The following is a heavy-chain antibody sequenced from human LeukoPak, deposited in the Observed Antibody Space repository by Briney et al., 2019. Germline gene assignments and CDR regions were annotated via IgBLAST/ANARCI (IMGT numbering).Heavy chain of an antibody. CDR2: ISGSGGST. Sequence: PGGSLRLSCAASGFTFSSYAMSWVRQAPGKGLEWVSAISGSGGSTYYADSVKGRFTISRDNSKNTLYLQMNSLRAEDTAVYYCACIAAAGNDPGMDVWGKGTTVTVSS. CDR3: ACIAAAGNDPGMDV. J-gene: IGHJ6*04. CDR1: GFTFSSYA. D-gene: IGHD6-13*01. V-gene: IGHV3-23*01.